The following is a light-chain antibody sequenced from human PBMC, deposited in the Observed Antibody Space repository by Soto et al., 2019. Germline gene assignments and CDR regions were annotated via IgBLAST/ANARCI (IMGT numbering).Light chain of an antibody. CDR2: DAS. CDR1: QTFSSW. CDR3: RQYDSASKYT. J-gene: IGKJ2*01. V-gene: IGKV1-5*01. Sequence: DIQMTQSPSTLSASGGDSVTITYRARQTFSSWLAWYQQKPWKDPNLLMYDASALASGVPSRFSGSGSGTEFNLTISSLQPDDVATGYCRQYDSASKYTLGQGTKLEIK.